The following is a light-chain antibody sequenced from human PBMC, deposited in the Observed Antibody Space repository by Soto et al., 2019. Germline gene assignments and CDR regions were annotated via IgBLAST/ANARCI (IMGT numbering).Light chain of an antibody. CDR1: QSVSSN. V-gene: IGKV3-15*01. J-gene: IGKJ1*01. CDR3: QQYKNWITWT. Sequence: EIVMTQSPATLSVSPGERATLSCRASQSVSSNLAWYQQKPGQAPRLLIYDASTRATGIPARFSGSGSGTEFTLTISSLQSEDFAVYYCQQYKNWITWTFGQGTKVDIK. CDR2: DAS.